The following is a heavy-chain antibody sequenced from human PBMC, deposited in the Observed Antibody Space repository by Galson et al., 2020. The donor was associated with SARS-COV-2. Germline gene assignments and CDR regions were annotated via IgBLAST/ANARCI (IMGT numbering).Heavy chain of an antibody. Sequence: GEALKISCKGSGYSFTTYWIGWVRQMPGKGLEGVGIIYPDDYDTRYRPSFQGQVTISADKSISTAYLHGSSLKASDTAMYYCARPCYDFWSHYYGMSDAFDIWGQGTMVTVSS. D-gene: IGHD3-3*01. J-gene: IGHJ3*02. CDR2: IYPDDYDT. CDR1: GYSFTTYW. V-gene: IGHV5-51*01. CDR3: ARPCYDFWSHYYGMSDAFDI.